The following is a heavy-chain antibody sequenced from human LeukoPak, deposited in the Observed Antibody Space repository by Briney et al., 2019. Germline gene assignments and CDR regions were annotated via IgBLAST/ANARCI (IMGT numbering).Heavy chain of an antibody. Sequence: GGSLRLSCAASGFTFSSYGMHWVRQAPGKGLEWVAVISYDGSNKYYADSVKGRFTISRDNSKNTLYLQMNSLRAEDTAVYYCARDTAMANDAFDIWGQGTMVTVSS. CDR2: ISYDGSNK. V-gene: IGHV3-30*03. D-gene: IGHD5-18*01. CDR1: GFTFSSYG. J-gene: IGHJ3*02. CDR3: ARDTAMANDAFDI.